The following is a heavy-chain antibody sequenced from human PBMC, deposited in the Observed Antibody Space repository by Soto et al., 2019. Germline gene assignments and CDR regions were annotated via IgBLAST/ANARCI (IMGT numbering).Heavy chain of an antibody. V-gene: IGHV3-30-3*01. CDR1: GFTFSTSA. Sequence: GGSLRLSCAASGFTFSTSALHWVRQAPGKGLEWVALISYDGSHKYYADSVKGRFTISRDNSENTLYLQMNSLRAEDTAVYYCARGVDSYGYDAFDIWGQGTMVTVSS. D-gene: IGHD5-18*01. CDR3: ARGVDSYGYDAFDI. CDR2: ISYDGSHK. J-gene: IGHJ3*02.